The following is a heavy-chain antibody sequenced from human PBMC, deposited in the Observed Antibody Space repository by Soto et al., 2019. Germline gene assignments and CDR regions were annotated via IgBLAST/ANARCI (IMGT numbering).Heavy chain of an antibody. CDR3: ARDRTAASDDY. CDR1: GFTFSRYW. Sequence: GGSLRLSCAASGFTFSRYWMHWVRQAPGKGLVWVSRINSDGSSTTYVDSVKGRFTISRDNAKNTLYLQMNSLRTEDTAVYYCARDRTAASDDYCGQGALVTVSS. D-gene: IGHD2-2*01. J-gene: IGHJ4*02. V-gene: IGHV3-74*01. CDR2: INSDGSST.